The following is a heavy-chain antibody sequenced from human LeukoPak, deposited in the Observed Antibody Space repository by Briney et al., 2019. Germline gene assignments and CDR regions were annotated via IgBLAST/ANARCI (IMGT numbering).Heavy chain of an antibody. D-gene: IGHD2-15*01. J-gene: IGHJ3*02. V-gene: IGHV3-21*01. CDR1: GFTFSSYA. Sequence: GGSLRLSCAASGFTFSSYAMNWVRRAPGKGLEWVASMSASGDYIYYADSVKGRFTISRDNAKNSLHLQMNSLRVEDTAVYFCVTEGYCRGGSCSSDAFDIWGQGTMVIVSS. CDR2: MSASGDYI. CDR3: VTEGYCRGGSCSSDAFDI.